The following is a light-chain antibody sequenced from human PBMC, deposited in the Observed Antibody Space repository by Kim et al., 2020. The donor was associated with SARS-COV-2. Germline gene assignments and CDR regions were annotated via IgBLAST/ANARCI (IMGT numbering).Light chain of an antibody. J-gene: IGKJ5*01. CDR2: GAS. CDR3: QQYNNWPIT. CDR1: QSVGSK. Sequence: VSPGERATLSCRASQSVGSKLAWYQQKPGQAPRLLIYGASARATGIPARFSGSASGTEFTVTISSLQSEDFAVYYCQQYNNWPITFGQGTRLEIK. V-gene: IGKV3-15*01.